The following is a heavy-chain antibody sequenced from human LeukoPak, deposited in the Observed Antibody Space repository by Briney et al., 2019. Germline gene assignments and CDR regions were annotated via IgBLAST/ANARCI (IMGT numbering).Heavy chain of an antibody. CDR2: INHSGST. Sequence: PSETLSLTCAVYGGSFSGYYWSWIRQPPGKGLEWIGEINHSGSTNYNPSLKSRVTMSVDTSKNQFSLKLSSVTAADTAVYYCAGPFPYYYGSGSYSPDYWGQGTLVTVSS. J-gene: IGHJ4*02. D-gene: IGHD3-10*01. V-gene: IGHV4-34*01. CDR1: GGSFSGYY. CDR3: AGPFPYYYGSGSYSPDY.